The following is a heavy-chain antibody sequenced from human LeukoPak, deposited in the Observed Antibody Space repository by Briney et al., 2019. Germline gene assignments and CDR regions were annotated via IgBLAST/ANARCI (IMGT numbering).Heavy chain of an antibody. V-gene: IGHV1-69*13. Sequence: ASVKVSCKASGGTFSSYAISWVRQAPGQGLEWMGGIIPILGTANYAQKFQGRVTITADESTSTAYMELSSLRSEDTAVYYWARDLLTLGHGMDVWGQGTTVTVSS. CDR3: ARDLLTLGHGMDV. J-gene: IGHJ6*02. CDR2: IIPILGTA. CDR1: GGTFSSYA. D-gene: IGHD3-16*01.